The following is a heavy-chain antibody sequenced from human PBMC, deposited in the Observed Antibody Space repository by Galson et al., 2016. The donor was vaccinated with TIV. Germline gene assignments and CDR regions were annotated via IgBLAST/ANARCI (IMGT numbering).Heavy chain of an antibody. J-gene: IGHJ6*02. CDR3: ARDRVVDAYYYYYYYGMDV. CDR2: INPSNGVT. Sequence: SVKASCKASGYTFTGYHVHWVRQAPGQGLEWMGWINPSNGVTDYAQKFQGRLTMTRHTSISTAYMELSRLRSEDTAVYYCARDRVVDAYYYYYYYGMDVWGQGTTVTVSS. D-gene: IGHD3-10*01. CDR1: GYTFTGYH. V-gene: IGHV1-2*02.